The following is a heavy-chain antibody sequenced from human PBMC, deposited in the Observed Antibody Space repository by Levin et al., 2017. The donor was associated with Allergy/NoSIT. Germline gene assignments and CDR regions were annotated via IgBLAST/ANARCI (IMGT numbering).Heavy chain of an antibody. V-gene: IGHV1-2*02. CDR3: ASISMVRGVMDAFDI. CDR2: INPNSGGT. D-gene: IGHD3-10*01. CDR1: GYTFTGYY. Sequence: ASVKVSCKASGYTFTGYYMHWVRQAPGQGLEWMGWINPNSGGTNYAQKFQGRVTMTRDTSISTAYMELSRLRSDDTAVYYCASISMVRGVMDAFDIWGQGTMVTVSS. J-gene: IGHJ3*02.